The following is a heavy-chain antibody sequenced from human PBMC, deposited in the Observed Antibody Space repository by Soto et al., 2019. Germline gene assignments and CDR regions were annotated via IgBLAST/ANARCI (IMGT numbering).Heavy chain of an antibody. CDR3: LCFQYEDGRGYKLQHLAY. CDR2: IYYSGST. D-gene: IGHD2-15*01. Sequence: SRCCYRIRKNKTPGKGLEWIGSIYYSGSTNNNPSLKSRVTISVDTSKNQFSLKLSSVTAADTAVYYCLCFQYEDGRGYKLQHLAYRVHGTLVPVSS. V-gene: IGHV4-39*01. CDR1: SRCCY. J-gene: IGHJ4*01.